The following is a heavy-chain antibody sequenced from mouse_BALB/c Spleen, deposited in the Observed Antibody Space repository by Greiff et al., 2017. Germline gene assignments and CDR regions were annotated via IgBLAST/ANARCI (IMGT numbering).Heavy chain of an antibody. V-gene: IGHV2-9-2*01. Sequence: QVQLKESGPGLVAPSQSLSITCTVSGFSLTSYDISWIRQPPGKGLEWLGVIWTGGGTNYNSAFMSRLSISKDNSKSQVFLKMNSLQTDDTAIYYCVRDDQESWFAYWGQGTLVTVSA. J-gene: IGHJ3*01. CDR3: VRDDQESWFAY. CDR1: GFSLTSYD. CDR2: IWTGGGT.